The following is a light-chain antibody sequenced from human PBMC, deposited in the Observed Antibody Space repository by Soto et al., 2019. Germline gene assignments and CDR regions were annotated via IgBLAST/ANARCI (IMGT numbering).Light chain of an antibody. CDR2: EDK. Sequence: NFMLTQPHSVSESPGKTVTISCTRSSGSIATNYVQWYQQRPGSAPTTVIYEDKLRPSGVPDRFSGSIDSSSNSASLTISGLQADDEADYYCASYTVSGTLIFGGGTKVTVL. J-gene: IGLJ2*01. CDR1: SGSIATNY. V-gene: IGLV6-57*04. CDR3: ASYTVSGTLI.